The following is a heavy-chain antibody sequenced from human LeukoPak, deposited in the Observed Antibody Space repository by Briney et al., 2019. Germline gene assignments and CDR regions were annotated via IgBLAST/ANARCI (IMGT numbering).Heavy chain of an antibody. V-gene: IGHV5-51*01. D-gene: IGHD3-22*01. CDR3: ARRVGYYYDSSGYYEPHFDY. CDR1: GYSFTSYW. J-gene: IGHJ4*02. CDR2: IYPGDSDT. Sequence: GESLKISCKGSGYSFTSYWIGWVRQMPGKGLEWTGIIYPGDSDTRYSPSFQGQVTISADKSISTAYLQWSSLKASDTAMYYCARRVGYYYDSSGYYEPHFDYWGQGTLVTVSS.